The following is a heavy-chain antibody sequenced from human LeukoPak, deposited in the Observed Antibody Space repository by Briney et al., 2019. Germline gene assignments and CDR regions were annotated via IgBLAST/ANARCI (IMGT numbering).Heavy chain of an antibody. CDR2: IYASGT. V-gene: IGHV4-4*07. D-gene: IGHD6-13*01. Sequence: SETLSLTCTASGGSISNYHWSWIRQPAGKGLEWIGRIYASGTNYNPSLKSRVTMSVDTSKNQISLKMSSVTAADTAVYYCARDGGQQLVRDWAQGTLVTVSS. CDR3: ARDGGQQLVRD. J-gene: IGHJ4*02. CDR1: GGSISNYH.